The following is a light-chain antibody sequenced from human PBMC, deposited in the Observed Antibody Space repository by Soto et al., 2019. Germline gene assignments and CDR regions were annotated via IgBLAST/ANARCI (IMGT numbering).Light chain of an antibody. CDR2: KAS. Sequence: DIQMTQSPSTLSASVGDRVTITCRASQSISSWLAWYQQKPGKAPKLLIYKASSLESGVPSRFSGSGSGTEFTLTISSLQPADLATYCFELNNSLYTLGQGTKLEIK. CDR3: ELNNSLYT. V-gene: IGKV1-5*03. CDR1: QSISSW. J-gene: IGKJ2*01.